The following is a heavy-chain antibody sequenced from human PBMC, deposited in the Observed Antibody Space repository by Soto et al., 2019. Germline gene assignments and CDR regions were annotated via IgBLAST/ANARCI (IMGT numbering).Heavy chain of an antibody. CDR1: GGSFIGYY. J-gene: IGHJ4*02. Sequence: SETLSLTCAVYGGSFIGYYWSWIRQPPGKGLEWIGEINHSGSTNYNPSLKSRVTISVDTSKNQFSLKLSSVTAADTAVYYCVGGLVGENWGQGTLVTVSS. CDR3: VGGLVGEN. D-gene: IGHD3-3*01. V-gene: IGHV4-34*01. CDR2: INHSGST.